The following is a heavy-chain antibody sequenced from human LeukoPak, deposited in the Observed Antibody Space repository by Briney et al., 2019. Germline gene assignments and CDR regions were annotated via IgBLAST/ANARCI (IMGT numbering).Heavy chain of an antibody. CDR1: GFTVSSNY. J-gene: IGHJ1*01. CDR2: IYSGGST. D-gene: IGHD6-13*01. CDR3: ASIQQLVGSEYFQH. Sequence: GGSLRLSCAASGFTVSSNYMSWVRQAPGKGLEWVSVIYSGGSTYYADPVKGRFTISRDNSKNTLYLQMNSLRAEDTAVYYCASIQQLVGSEYFQHWGQGTLVTVSS. V-gene: IGHV3-53*01.